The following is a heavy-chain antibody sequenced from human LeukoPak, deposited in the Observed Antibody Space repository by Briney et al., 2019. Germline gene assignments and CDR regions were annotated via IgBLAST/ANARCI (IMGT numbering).Heavy chain of an antibody. V-gene: IGHV1-2*02. CDR2: INPNSGGT. CDR1: GYTFTGYY. Sequence: ASVKVSCKASGYTFTGYYMHWVRQAPGQGLEWMGWINPNSGGTNYAQKFQGRVTMTRDTSISTAYVELSRLRSDDTAVYYCARGLYSYGYEQDYWGQGTLVTVSS. CDR3: ARGLYSYGYEQDY. J-gene: IGHJ4*02. D-gene: IGHD5-18*01.